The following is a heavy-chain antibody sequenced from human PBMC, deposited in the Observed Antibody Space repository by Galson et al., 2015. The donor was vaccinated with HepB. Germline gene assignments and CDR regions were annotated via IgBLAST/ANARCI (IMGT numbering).Heavy chain of an antibody. CDR1: GFTFSSYW. J-gene: IGHJ6*02. Sequence: SLRLSCAASGFTFSSYWMHWVRQAPGKGLVWVSRINSDGSSTSYADSVKGRFTISRDNAKNTLYLQMNSLRAEDTAVYYCARLPFTMVRGVLGTDVWGQGTTVTVSS. D-gene: IGHD3-10*01. CDR3: ARLPFTMVRGVLGTDV. V-gene: IGHV3-74*01. CDR2: INSDGSST.